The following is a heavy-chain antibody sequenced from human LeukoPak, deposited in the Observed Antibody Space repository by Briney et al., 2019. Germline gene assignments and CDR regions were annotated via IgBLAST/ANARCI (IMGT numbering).Heavy chain of an antibody. CDR1: GFTFSSFA. Sequence: GGSLRLSCAASGFTFSSFAMNWVRQAPGKGLEWVSGISGSGGSTYYADSVKGRFTISRDNSKNTLYVQMNSLRAEDTAVYYCARLYSSTWENYFDYWGQGTLVTVSS. CDR2: ISGSGGST. D-gene: IGHD6-13*01. CDR3: ARLYSSTWENYFDY. V-gene: IGHV3-23*01. J-gene: IGHJ4*02.